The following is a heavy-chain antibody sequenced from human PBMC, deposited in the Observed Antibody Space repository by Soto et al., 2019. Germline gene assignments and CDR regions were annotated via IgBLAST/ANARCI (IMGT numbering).Heavy chain of an antibody. Sequence: TSETLSLTCTVSGGSISSGDYYWSWIRQPPGKGLEWIGYIYYGGSTYYNPSLKSRVTISVDTSKNQFSLKLSSVTAADTAVYYCARGVDTAMAYYFDYWGQGTLVTVSS. CDR2: IYYGGST. V-gene: IGHV4-30-4*01. CDR1: GGSISSGDYY. CDR3: ARGVDTAMAYYFDY. D-gene: IGHD5-18*01. J-gene: IGHJ4*02.